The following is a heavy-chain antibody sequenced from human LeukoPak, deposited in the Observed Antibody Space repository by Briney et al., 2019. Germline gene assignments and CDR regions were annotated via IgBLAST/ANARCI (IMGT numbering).Heavy chain of an antibody. Sequence: SETLSLTCTVSGGSINNYYWNWIRQPPGKGLEWIGYIYYSGSTNYNPSLKSRVTISVDTSKNQFSLKLSSVTAADTAVYYCARAPRSSGWSDFDYWGQGTLVTVSS. J-gene: IGHJ4*02. CDR2: IYYSGST. D-gene: IGHD6-19*01. CDR3: ARAPRSSGWSDFDY. CDR1: GGSINNYY. V-gene: IGHV4-59*01.